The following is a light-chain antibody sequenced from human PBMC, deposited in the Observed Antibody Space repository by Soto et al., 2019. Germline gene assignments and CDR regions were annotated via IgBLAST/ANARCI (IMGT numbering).Light chain of an antibody. CDR3: QQADSFPWT. Sequence: DIHMTQSPSSVSASVGDRVSITCRASQGISGWLAWYQQKPGKAPKLLIFTASSLQSGVPSRFSGSGSGTDFTLTITSLQPEDFATYYCQQADSFPWTFGQGTKVEIK. CDR2: TAS. V-gene: IGKV1D-12*01. J-gene: IGKJ1*01. CDR1: QGISGW.